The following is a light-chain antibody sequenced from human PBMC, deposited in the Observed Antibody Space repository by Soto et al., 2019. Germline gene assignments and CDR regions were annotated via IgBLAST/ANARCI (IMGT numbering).Light chain of an antibody. V-gene: IGKV1-39*01. CDR2: GAS. J-gene: IGKJ3*01. Sequence: DIQMTQSPSSLSASVGDRVTITCRASRSISSYLNWYQQKPGQAPKFLIYGASSLQSGVPSRFSGSGSETDFTLTISSLQPEALAIYYCQQRYSVPFTFGPATKVDIK. CDR3: QQRYSVPFT. CDR1: RSISSY.